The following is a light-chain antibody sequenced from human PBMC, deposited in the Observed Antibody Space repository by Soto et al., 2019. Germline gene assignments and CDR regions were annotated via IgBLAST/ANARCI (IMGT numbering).Light chain of an antibody. Sequence: EIVLTQSPATLSLSPGERATLSCRASQSVSSYLAWYQQKPGQAPRLLIYDASNRATGIPVRFSGSGSGTDFTLTISSLEPEDFAVYYCQQRSNWPPWWTFGQGTKLEIK. CDR3: QQRSNWPPWWT. J-gene: IGKJ2*02. V-gene: IGKV3-11*01. CDR1: QSVSSY. CDR2: DAS.